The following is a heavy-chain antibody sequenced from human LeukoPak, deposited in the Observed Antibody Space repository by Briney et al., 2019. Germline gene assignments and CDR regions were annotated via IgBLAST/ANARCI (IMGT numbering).Heavy chain of an antibody. Sequence: GRSLRLSCAASGFTSSNAWMSWVRQAPGKGLEWVGRIKSKTDGGTTDYAAPVKGRFTISRDDSKNTLYLQMNSLKTEDTAVYYCTTGRPGLGFDYWGQGTLVTVSS. J-gene: IGHJ4*02. V-gene: IGHV3-15*01. CDR3: TTGRPGLGFDY. CDR1: GFTSSNAW. CDR2: IKSKTDGGTT. D-gene: IGHD2-21*01.